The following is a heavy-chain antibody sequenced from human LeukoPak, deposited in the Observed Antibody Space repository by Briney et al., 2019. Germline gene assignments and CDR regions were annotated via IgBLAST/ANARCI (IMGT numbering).Heavy chain of an antibody. CDR2: INWNSDSI. V-gene: IGHV3-9*01. Sequence: GGSLRLSCAVSGFTFDDYAMHWVRQVPGKGLEWVSGINWNSDSIGYADSVKGRFTISRDNAKNTLYLQMNSLRAEDTAVYYCARGPAANSGNYYVGDYWGQGTLVTVSS. CDR3: ARGPAANSGNYYVGDY. CDR1: GFTFDDYA. J-gene: IGHJ4*02. D-gene: IGHD1-26*01.